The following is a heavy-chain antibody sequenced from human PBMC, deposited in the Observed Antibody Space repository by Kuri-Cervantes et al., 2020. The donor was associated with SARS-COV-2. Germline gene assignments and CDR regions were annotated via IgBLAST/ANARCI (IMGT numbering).Heavy chain of an antibody. Sequence: SQTLSLTCAVYGGSFSGYYWSWIRQPPGKGLEWIGEINHSGSTNYNPSLKSRVTVSVDTSKNQFSLKLGSVTAADTAVYYCARGKRVAGTTAWFDPWGQGTLVTVSS. CDR3: ARGKRVAGTTAWFDP. CDR2: INHSGST. D-gene: IGHD6-19*01. CDR1: GGSFSGYY. V-gene: IGHV4-34*01. J-gene: IGHJ5*02.